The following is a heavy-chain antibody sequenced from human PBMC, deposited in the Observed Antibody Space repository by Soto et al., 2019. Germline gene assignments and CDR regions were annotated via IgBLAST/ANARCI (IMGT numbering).Heavy chain of an antibody. Sequence: EVQLMESGGSLIQPGGSLRLSCAAAGFSVRTSHITWVRQAPGKRLEWVSVIYSGGATHYAVSVKGRFIISRDKSKNTVDLLMNSLRAQDTAVYYCAKVGPYDSGSYMFRHNWFDPWGQGTLVTVSS. CDR1: GFSVRTSH. D-gene: IGHD3-10*01. J-gene: IGHJ5*02. CDR2: IYSGGAT. CDR3: AKVGPYDSGSYMFRHNWFDP. V-gene: IGHV3-53*01.